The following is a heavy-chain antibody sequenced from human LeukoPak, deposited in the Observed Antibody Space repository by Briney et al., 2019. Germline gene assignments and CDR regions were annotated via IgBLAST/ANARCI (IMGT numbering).Heavy chain of an antibody. J-gene: IGHJ4*02. V-gene: IGHV3-23*01. CDR2: ISGSGSST. CDR3: ARGGYSYGAFDY. Sequence: PGGSLRLSCAASGFTFSSYAMSWVRQAPGKGLEWVSAISGSGSSTYYADSVKGRFTISRDNSKNTLYLQMNSLRAEDTAVYYCARGGYSYGAFDYWGQGTLVTVSS. CDR1: GFTFSSYA. D-gene: IGHD5-18*01.